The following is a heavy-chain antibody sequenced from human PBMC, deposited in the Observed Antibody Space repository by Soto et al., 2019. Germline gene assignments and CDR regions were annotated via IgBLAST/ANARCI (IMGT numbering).Heavy chain of an antibody. V-gene: IGHV2-5*01. CDR2: IYWNDDK. CDR1: GFSLSTSGVG. D-gene: IGHD3-22*01. CDR3: AHTTLVVVITRPFYFDY. Sequence: SGPTLVNPTQTLTLTCTFSGFSLSTSGVGVGWIRQPPGKALEWLALIYWNDDKRYSPSLKSRLTITKDTSKNQVVLTMTNMDPVDTATYYCAHTTLVVVITRPFYFDYWGQGTLVTVSS. J-gene: IGHJ4*02.